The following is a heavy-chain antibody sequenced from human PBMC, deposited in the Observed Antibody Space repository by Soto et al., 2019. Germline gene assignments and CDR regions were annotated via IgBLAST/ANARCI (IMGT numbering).Heavy chain of an antibody. D-gene: IGHD2-21*01. CDR3: AKGLALMADH. J-gene: IGHJ4*02. CDR1: GFSFNTYV. Sequence: RRLSCTDSGFSFNTYVMDWVRQAPGKGLEWVARILYDGSKEYYADPVKGRFTISRDNSKNTLYLQMDRLRVEDTAVYFCAKGLALMADHWGQGTPVTVSS. V-gene: IGHV3-30*18. CDR2: ILYDGSKE.